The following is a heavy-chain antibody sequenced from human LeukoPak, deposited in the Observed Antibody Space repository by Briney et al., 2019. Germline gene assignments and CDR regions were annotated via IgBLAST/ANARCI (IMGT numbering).Heavy chain of an antibody. V-gene: IGHV3-30*02. CDR1: GFTFSSYG. CDR2: IQNDGTNK. CDR3: AKDNLLTGCNLDY. J-gene: IGHJ4*02. Sequence: GGSLRLSCVASGFTFSSYGVHWVRQAPGKGLEWVAFIQNDGTNKYYADSVKGRFTISRDDSKNTLYLQMNSLRAEDTALYYCAKDNLLTGCNLDYWGQGTRITVSS. D-gene: IGHD3-9*01.